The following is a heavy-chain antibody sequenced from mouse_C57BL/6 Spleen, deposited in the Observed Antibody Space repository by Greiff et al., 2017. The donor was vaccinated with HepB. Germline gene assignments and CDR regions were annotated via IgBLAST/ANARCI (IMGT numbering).Heavy chain of an antibody. J-gene: IGHJ2*01. D-gene: IGHD2-5*01. CDR2: IYPGDGDT. CDR3: ARDSAYYSKRGAY. CDR1: GYAFSSSW. Sequence: VQLQQSGPELVKPGASVKISCKASGYAFSSSWMNWVKQRPGKGLEWIGRIYPGDGDTNYNGKFKGKATLTADKSSSTAYMQLSSLTSEDSAVYFCARDSAYYSKRGAYWGQGTTLTVSS. V-gene: IGHV1-82*01.